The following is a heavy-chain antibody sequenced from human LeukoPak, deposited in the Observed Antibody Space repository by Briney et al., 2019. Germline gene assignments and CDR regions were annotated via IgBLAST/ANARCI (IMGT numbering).Heavy chain of an antibody. CDR1: GFTFSSYG. V-gene: IGHV3-30*03. CDR2: ISYDGSNK. D-gene: IGHD1-26*01. J-gene: IGHJ4*02. Sequence: PGRSLRLSCAASGFTFSSYGMHWVRQAPGMGLEWVAVISYDGSNKYYADSVKGRFTISRDNSKDTLYLQMNSLRADDTAVYYCARSGSHDYWGQGTLVTSSS. CDR3: ARSGSHDY.